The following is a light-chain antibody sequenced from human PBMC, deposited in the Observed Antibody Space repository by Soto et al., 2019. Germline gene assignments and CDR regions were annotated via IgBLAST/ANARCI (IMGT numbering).Light chain of an antibody. CDR1: ISDVGGYNF. Sequence: QSALTQPASVSGSPGQSITISCTGTISDVGGYNFVSWYQQYPGKAPKLMICDVSNRPSGVSNRFSGSKSGNTASLTISGLQAEAEADYYCSSFTGSNYVFGTGPTLTVL. CDR2: DVS. V-gene: IGLV2-14*03. CDR3: SSFTGSNYV. J-gene: IGLJ1*01.